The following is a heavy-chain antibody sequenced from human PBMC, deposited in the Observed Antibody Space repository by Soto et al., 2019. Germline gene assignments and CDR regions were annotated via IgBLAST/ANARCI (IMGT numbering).Heavy chain of an antibody. D-gene: IGHD5-18*01. CDR1: GYTFTGYY. Sequence: QVQLVQSGAEVKKPGASVKVSCKASGYTFTGYYMHWVRQAPGQGLEWMGWINPNSGATNYAQKFQGWVTMTKDTSISTAYVELSRLTSDDTAVYYCARNSHLDYWGQGSLVTVSS. CDR2: INPNSGAT. CDR3: ARNSHLDY. V-gene: IGHV1-2*04. J-gene: IGHJ4*02.